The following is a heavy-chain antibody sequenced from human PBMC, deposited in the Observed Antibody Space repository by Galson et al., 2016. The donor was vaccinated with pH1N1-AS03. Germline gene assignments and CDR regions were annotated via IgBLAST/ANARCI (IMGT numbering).Heavy chain of an antibody. CDR2: IRTTGTLV. V-gene: IGHV3-48*01. CDR3: AREASSGYYYVHADL. D-gene: IGHD3-22*01. CDR1: GFTFSSYS. J-gene: IGHJ5*02. Sequence: SLRLSCAASGFTFSSYSFNWDRQAPGKGLEWISYIRTTGTLVYYADSVKGRFTISRDNAKSSLYLQMSSLRAEDTAVYYCAREASSGYYYVHADLWGQGTLVTVSS.